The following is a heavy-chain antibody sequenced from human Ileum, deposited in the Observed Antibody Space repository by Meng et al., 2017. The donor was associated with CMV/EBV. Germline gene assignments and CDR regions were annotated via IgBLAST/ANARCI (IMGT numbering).Heavy chain of an antibody. J-gene: IGHJ4*02. CDR1: GGSFTGYY. CDR3: ARGLASGWPDY. D-gene: IGHD3-10*01. V-gene: IGHV4-34*01. Sequence: QVQQQQCGARLLKPSETLSLTCAFFGGSFTGYYWSWLRQSPGKGLEWIGEITHSGRTSYNLSLKSRVTISVDMSKYQFSLKLTSVTAADTAIYYCARGLASGWPDYWGQGTLVTVFS. CDR2: ITHSGRT.